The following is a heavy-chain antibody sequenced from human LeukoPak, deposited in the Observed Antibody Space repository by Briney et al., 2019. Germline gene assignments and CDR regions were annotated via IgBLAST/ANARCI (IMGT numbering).Heavy chain of an antibody. CDR1: GFTFNNYA. J-gene: IGHJ4*02. Sequence: GGSLRLSCVASGFTFNNYAMTWVRQAPGKGLEWVSAISGSGGSTYYADSVRGRFTISRDNSKNRLYLQMNSLRAEDTAVYYCAKLIGFGVVIITGYYFDYWGQGTLVTVSS. CDR3: AKLIGFGVVIITGYYFDY. CDR2: ISGSGGST. D-gene: IGHD3-3*01. V-gene: IGHV3-23*01.